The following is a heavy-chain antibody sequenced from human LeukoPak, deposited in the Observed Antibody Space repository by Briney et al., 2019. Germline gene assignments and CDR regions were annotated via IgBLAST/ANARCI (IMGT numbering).Heavy chain of an antibody. CDR1: GYTFTNYH. CDR3: TRAPPGMTMMTDY. V-gene: IGHV1-18*01. CDR2: VSTNDGNT. D-gene: IGHD3-22*01. J-gene: IGHJ4*02. Sequence: ASVKVSCTASGYTFTNYHIAWVRQAPGQGLEWMGWVSTNDGNTVYAQRLQGRVTMTTDTSTSVAYMELRSLTSDDTAVYYCTRAPPGMTMMTDYWGQGTLVTVSS.